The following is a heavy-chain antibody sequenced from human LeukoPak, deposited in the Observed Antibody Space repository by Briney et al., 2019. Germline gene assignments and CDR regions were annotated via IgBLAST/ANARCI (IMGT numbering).Heavy chain of an antibody. CDR3: ARHCSGGSCYPTSWFDP. J-gene: IGHJ5*02. CDR1: GYSFTSYW. V-gene: IGHV5-51*01. D-gene: IGHD2-15*01. CDR2: IYPGDSDT. Sequence: GESLKISCKGSGYSFTSYWIGWVRQMPGKGLEWMGIIYPGDSDTRYSPSFQGQVTISADKSISTAYLQWSSLNASDTAMYYCARHCSGGSCYPTSWFDPWGQGTLVTVSS.